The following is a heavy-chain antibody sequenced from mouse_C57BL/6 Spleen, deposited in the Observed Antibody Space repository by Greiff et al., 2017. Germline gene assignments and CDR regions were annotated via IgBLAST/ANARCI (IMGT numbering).Heavy chain of an antibody. J-gene: IGHJ3*01. CDR3: ARHHYSNYVLAY. CDR2: IWSDGST. V-gene: IGHV2-6-1*01. CDR1: GFSLTSYG. Sequence: QVQLKQSGPGLVAPSQSLSITCTVSGFSLTSYGVHWVRQPPGKGLEWLVVIWSDGSTTYNSALKSRLSISKDNSKSQVFLKMNSLQTDDTAMYYCARHHYSNYVLAYWGQGTLVTVSA. D-gene: IGHD2-5*01.